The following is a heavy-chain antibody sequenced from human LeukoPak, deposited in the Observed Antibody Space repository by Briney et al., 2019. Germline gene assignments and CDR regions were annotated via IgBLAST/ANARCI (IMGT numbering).Heavy chain of an antibody. V-gene: IGHV3-21*01. D-gene: IGHD1-14*01. J-gene: IGHJ4*02. CDR1: GFTFSSCG. CDR3: ATETIGRHYDY. CDR2: IGPTGTDR. Sequence: GGSLRLSCAASGFTFSSCGFNWVRQAPGKGPEWVSSIGPTGTDRYYADSVRGRFTISRDNAKNSMYLQMDSLRDEDTAVYYCATETIGRHYDYWGQGTLLTVSS.